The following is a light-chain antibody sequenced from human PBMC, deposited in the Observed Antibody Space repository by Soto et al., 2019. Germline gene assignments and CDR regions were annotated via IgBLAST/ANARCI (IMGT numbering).Light chain of an antibody. CDR1: TSDVGSYNL. CDR3: SSSTNSVL. V-gene: IGLV2-23*01. J-gene: IGLJ2*01. CDR2: EDS. Sequence: QSALTQPASVSGSPGQSITISCTGTTSDVGSYNLVSWYQQYPGKAPKLIIHEDSKRPSGVSNRFSGSKSGNTASLTISGLQAGDEADYYCSSSTNSVLFGGGTKVTVL.